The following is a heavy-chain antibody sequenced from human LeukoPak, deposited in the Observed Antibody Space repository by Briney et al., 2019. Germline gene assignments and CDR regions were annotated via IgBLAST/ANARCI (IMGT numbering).Heavy chain of an antibody. J-gene: IGHJ5*02. D-gene: IGHD2-21*02. Sequence: SETLSLTCTVSGGSISSTTYFWGWIRQPPGKGLEWIGYIYYSGSTNYNPSLKSRVTISVDTSKNQFSLKLSSVTAADTAVYYCARHPRSLAYCGGDCYKGWFDPWGQGTLVTVSS. CDR2: IYYSGST. CDR1: GGSISSTTYF. V-gene: IGHV4-61*05. CDR3: ARHPRSLAYCGGDCYKGWFDP.